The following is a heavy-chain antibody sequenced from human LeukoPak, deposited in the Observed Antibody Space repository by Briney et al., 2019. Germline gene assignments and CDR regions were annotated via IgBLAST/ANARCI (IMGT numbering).Heavy chain of an antibody. CDR1: GGTFSSYA. CDR3: ARYLRGMGYYYCMGV. CDR2: IIPILGIA. V-gene: IGHV1-69*04. D-gene: IGHD5-12*01. J-gene: IGHJ6*02. Sequence: SVKVSCKASGGTFSSYAISWVRQAPGQGLEWMGRIIPILGIANYAQKFQGRVTITADKSTSTAYMELSSLRSEDTAVYYCARYLRGMGYYYCMGVWGQGTTVTVSS.